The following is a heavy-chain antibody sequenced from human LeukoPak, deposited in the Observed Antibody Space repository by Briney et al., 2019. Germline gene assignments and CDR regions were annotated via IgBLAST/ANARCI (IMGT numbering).Heavy chain of an antibody. Sequence: PGGSLRLSCAASGFTVSSNYMSWVRQAPGKGLEWVSVIYSGGSTYYADSVKGRFTISRDNSKNTLYLQMNSLRAEDTAVYYCARGARERRGYYFDYWGQGTLVTVSS. CDR3: ARGARERRGYYFDY. V-gene: IGHV3-66*01. CDR1: GFTVSSNY. CDR2: IYSGGST. J-gene: IGHJ4*02. D-gene: IGHD1-1*01.